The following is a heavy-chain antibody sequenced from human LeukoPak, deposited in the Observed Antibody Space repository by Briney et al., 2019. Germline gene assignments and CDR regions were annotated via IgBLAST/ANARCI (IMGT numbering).Heavy chain of an antibody. V-gene: IGHV3-23*01. CDR2: ISGSGGST. J-gene: IGHJ6*03. D-gene: IGHD3-10*02. CDR3: AKYVRGDRGFYYYYYMDV. Sequence: GGSLRLSCAASGFTFSSYAMSWVRQAPGKGLEWVSAISGSGGSTYYADSVKGRFTISRDNSKNTLYLQMNSLRAEDTAVYYCAKYVRGDRGFYYYYYMDVWGKGTTVTVSS. CDR1: GFTFSSYA.